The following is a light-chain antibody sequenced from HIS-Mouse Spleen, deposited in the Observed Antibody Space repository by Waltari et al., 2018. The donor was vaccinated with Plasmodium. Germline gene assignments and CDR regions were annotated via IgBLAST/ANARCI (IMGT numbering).Light chain of an antibody. CDR2: EGS. J-gene: IGLJ1*01. CDR3: CSYAGSSTYV. V-gene: IGLV2-23*01. CDR1: RSHVGSYNL. Sequence: QSALTQPASVSGSPGQPITISCPGTRSHVGSYNLVSWYQQHPGKAPKLMIYEGSKRPSGVSNRFSGSKSGNTASLTISGLQAEDEADYYCCSYAGSSTYVFGTGTKVTVL.